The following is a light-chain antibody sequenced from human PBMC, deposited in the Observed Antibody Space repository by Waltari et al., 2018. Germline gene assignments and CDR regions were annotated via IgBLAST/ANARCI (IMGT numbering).Light chain of an antibody. J-gene: IGLJ2*01. CDR2: KDT. CDR3: QSADASGTYKL. CDR1: ALPRQF. Sequence: SSELTQPPSVSVSPGQTARITCSGDALPRQFASWYQQKPGQAPVIVIYKDTGRPSETPGRFAGSRSGTTVTLTSSGVQAEDEADYYCQSADASGTYKLFGGGTKLTVL. V-gene: IGLV3-25*03.